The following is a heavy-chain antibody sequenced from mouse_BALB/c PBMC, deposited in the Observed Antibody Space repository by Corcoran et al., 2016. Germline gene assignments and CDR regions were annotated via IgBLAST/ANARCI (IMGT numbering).Heavy chain of an antibody. V-gene: IGHV9-1*02. J-gene: IGHJ4*01. CDR2: INTYTGEP. CDR3: ARAPLDYYAMDY. Sequence: QIQLVQSGPELKKPGETVKISCKASGYIFTNYGMNWVKRAPGKGLKWMGWINTYTGEPTYADDFKGRFAFSLETSASTAYLQINNLKNEDKATYFCARAPLDYYAMDYWGQGTSVTVSS. CDR1: GYIFTNYG.